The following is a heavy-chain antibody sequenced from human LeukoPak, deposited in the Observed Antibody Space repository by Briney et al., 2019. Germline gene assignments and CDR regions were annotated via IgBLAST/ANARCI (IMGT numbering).Heavy chain of an antibody. CDR3: ARDGYNYDYFDY. J-gene: IGHJ4*02. V-gene: IGHV4-61*02. D-gene: IGHD5-24*01. Sequence: PSETLSLTCTVSGGSISSGSYYWSWIRQPAGKGLEWIGRIYTSGSTNYNPSLKSRVTISVDTSKNQFSLKLSSVTAADTAVYYCARDGYNYDYFDYWGQGTLVTVSS. CDR1: GGSISSGSYY. CDR2: IYTSGST.